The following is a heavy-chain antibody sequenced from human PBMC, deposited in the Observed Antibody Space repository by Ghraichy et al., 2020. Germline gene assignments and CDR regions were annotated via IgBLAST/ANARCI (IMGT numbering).Heavy chain of an antibody. CDR1: GGSISSYY. CDR2: IYYSGST. Sequence: SETLSLTCTVSGGSISSYYWSWIRQPPGKGLEWIGYIYYSGSTNYNPSLKSRVTISVDTSKNQFSLKLSSVTAADTAVYYCARDLERDGGNAFDIWGQGTMVTVSS. J-gene: IGHJ3*02. D-gene: IGHD3-16*01. CDR3: ARDLERDGGNAFDI. V-gene: IGHV4-59*01.